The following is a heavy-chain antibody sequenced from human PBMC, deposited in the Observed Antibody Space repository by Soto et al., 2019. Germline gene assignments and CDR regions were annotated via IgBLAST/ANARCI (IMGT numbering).Heavy chain of an antibody. D-gene: IGHD6-19*01. Sequence: ASVKVSCKASGYTFTSYGISWVRQAPGQGLEWMGWINANNGNTNYAQKFQGRVTMTTDTSISTAYMELSRLRSDDTAVYYCARSYSSGWFQSNWFDPWGQGTLVTVSS. CDR2: INANNGNT. CDR1: GYTFTSYG. J-gene: IGHJ5*02. V-gene: IGHV1-18*01. CDR3: ARSYSSGWFQSNWFDP.